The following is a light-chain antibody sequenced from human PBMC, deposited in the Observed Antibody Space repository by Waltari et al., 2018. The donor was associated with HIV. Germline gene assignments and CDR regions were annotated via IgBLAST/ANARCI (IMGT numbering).Light chain of an antibody. CDR3: QVWDPNDDWV. CDR1: KIGTKD. J-gene: IGLJ3*02. V-gene: IGLV3-21*02. CDR2: DDN. Sequence: YVLTQPPSVSVVPGQTATVACLGPKIGTKDVHWYRQRPGQAPEVVVHDDNDRPSEIPVRISGSNSGDMATLRIENVESDDEAVYSCQVWDPNDDWVFGGGTKLTVL.